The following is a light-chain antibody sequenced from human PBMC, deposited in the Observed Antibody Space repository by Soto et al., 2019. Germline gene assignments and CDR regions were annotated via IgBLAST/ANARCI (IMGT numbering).Light chain of an antibody. J-gene: IGKJ4*01. CDR2: GAS. CDR3: QQYVTTPLT. CDR1: QSVSGSY. V-gene: IGKV3-20*01. Sequence: EIVLTQSPGTLSLSPGERATLSCRASQSVSGSYIAWYQQKPGQAPRLLIYGASSRATGIPDRFSGSGSGTDFTLTISRLEPADFAVFYCQQYVTTPLTFGGGTKVEIK.